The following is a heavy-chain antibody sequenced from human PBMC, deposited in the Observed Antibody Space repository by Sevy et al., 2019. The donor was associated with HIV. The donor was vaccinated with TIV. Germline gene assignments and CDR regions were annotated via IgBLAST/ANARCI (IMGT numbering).Heavy chain of an antibody. V-gene: IGHV3-15*01. CDR2: IKSEFDGGAI. D-gene: IGHD5-12*01. J-gene: IGHJ6*02. CDR3: ITDPAYRGYDEEVINYYFYGMDV. Sequence: GGSLRLSCTASGFTFSSAWMSWVRQAPGKGLEWVGRIKSEFDGGAIDYAAPVKARFTISREDSKNTVYLQMNSLKTADTAVYYCITDPAYRGYDEEVINYYFYGMDVWGQGTTVTVSS. CDR1: GFTFSSAW.